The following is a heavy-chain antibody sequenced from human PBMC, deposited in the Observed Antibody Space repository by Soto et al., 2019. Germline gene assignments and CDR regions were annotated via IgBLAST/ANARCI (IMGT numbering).Heavy chain of an antibody. Sequence: ASVKVSCKASGYTFTSYGISWVRQAPGQRLERMGWINTGNGNTKYSQKFQGRVTMTRDTSTSTAYMELRCLTSDDTAVYYCARRTYFDYWGQGTLVTVSS. V-gene: IGHV1-18*01. CDR3: ARRTYFDY. CDR1: GYTFTSYG. CDR2: INTGNGNT. J-gene: IGHJ4*02.